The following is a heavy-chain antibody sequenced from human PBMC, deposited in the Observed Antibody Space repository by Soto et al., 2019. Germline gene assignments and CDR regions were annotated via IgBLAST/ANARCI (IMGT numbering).Heavy chain of an antibody. J-gene: IGHJ1*01. Sequence: GASVKVSCKASGGTFSSYAISWVRQAPGQGLEWMGGIIPIFGTANYARKFQGRVTITADKSTSTAYMELSSLRSEDTAVYYCAREIAAAGTSPYFHHWGQGTLVTVSS. CDR1: GGTFSSYA. CDR2: IIPIFGTA. D-gene: IGHD6-13*01. CDR3: AREIAAAGTSPYFHH. V-gene: IGHV1-69*06.